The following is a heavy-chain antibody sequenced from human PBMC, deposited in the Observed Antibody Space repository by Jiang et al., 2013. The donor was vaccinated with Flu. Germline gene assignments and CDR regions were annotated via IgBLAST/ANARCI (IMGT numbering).Heavy chain of an antibody. Sequence: SQTLSLICAISGDSVSSNSAAWNWIRQSPSRGLEWLGRTYYRSKWYNDYAGSVKSRITINPDRSRNQFSLQLNSVTPEDTGVYYCARVRGIGAATNYFDYWGQGTLVTVSS. CDR2: TYYRSKWYN. CDR3: ARVRGIGAATNYFDY. V-gene: IGHV6-1*01. D-gene: IGHD6-13*01. J-gene: IGHJ4*02. CDR1: GDSVSSNSAA.